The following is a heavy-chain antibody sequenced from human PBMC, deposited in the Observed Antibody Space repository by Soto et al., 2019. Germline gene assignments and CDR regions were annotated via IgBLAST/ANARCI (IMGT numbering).Heavy chain of an antibody. V-gene: IGHV1-69*13. D-gene: IGHD6-6*01. Sequence: AASVKVSCKASGGTFSSYAISWVRQAPGQGLEWMGGIIPIFGTANYAQKFQGRVTITADESTSTAYMELSSLRSEDTAVYYCARRGYSSSSGVYYYYGMDVWGQGTTLIVSS. CDR2: IIPIFGTA. J-gene: IGHJ6*02. CDR3: ARRGYSSSSGVYYYYGMDV. CDR1: GGTFSSYA.